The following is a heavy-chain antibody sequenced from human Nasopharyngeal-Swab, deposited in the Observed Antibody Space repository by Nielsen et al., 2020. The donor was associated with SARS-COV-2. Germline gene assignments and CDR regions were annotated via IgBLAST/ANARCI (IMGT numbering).Heavy chain of an antibody. CDR1: GFTFSSYS. J-gene: IGHJ3*02. CDR2: ISSSSSYI. Sequence: GESLKLSCAASGFTFSSYSMNWVRQAPGKGLEWVSSISSSSSYIYYADSVKGRFTISRDNAKNSLYLQMNSLRAEDTAVYYCARVRFVGELIDAFDIWGQGTMVTVSS. V-gene: IGHV3-21*01. D-gene: IGHD1-26*01. CDR3: ARVRFVGELIDAFDI.